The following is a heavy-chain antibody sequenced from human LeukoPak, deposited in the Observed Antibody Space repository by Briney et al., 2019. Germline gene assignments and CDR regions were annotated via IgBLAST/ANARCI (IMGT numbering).Heavy chain of an antibody. CDR1: GVSISSSNSY. D-gene: IGHD3-10*01. V-gene: IGHV4-61*05. CDR2: IYYSGST. CDR3: AREMRYYGSGSYYNVGYQLDY. Sequence: SETLSLTCTVSGVSISSSNSYWGWIRQPPGKGLEWIGYIYYSGSTNYNPSLKSRVTISVDTSKNQFSLKLSSVTAADTAVYYCAREMRYYGSGSYYNVGYQLDYWGQGTLVTVSS. J-gene: IGHJ4*02.